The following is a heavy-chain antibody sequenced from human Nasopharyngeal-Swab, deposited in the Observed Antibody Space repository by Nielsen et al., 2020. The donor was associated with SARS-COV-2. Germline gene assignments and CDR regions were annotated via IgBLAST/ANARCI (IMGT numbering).Heavy chain of an antibody. D-gene: IGHD1-1*01. CDR2: IKSKTDGGTT. CDR3: SKQRGNDWNDRTYWFDP. V-gene: IGHV3-15*01. J-gene: IGHJ5*02. Sequence: GESLKISCAASGITFNNAWMNWVRQAPGKGLEWVGRIKSKTDGGTTDYAAPVKGRFTISRDDSKNTLYLQMNSLKTEDTAVYYCSKQRGNDWNDRTYWFDPWGQGTLVTVSS. CDR1: GITFNNAW.